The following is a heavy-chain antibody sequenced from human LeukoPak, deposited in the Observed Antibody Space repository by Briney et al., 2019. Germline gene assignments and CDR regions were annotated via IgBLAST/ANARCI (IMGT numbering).Heavy chain of an antibody. Sequence: SETLSLTCAVSGGSISSGPYYWGRIRQPPGKGLEWIGNIYYGENTYYNPSLKSRVTISIDTSKNQFYLKLSSLTAADTAVYYCTRGGGTYYDFWSGYLTYNSFDPWGQGTLVTVSS. V-gene: IGHV4-39*01. J-gene: IGHJ5*02. CDR1: GGSISSGPYY. D-gene: IGHD3-3*01. CDR3: TRGGGTYYDFWSGYLTYNSFDP. CDR2: IYYGENT.